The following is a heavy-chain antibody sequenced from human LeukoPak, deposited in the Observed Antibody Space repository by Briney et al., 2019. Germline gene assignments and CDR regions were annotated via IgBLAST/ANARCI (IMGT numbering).Heavy chain of an antibody. Sequence: TGGSLRLPCAASGFTFSSYAMSWVRQAPGKGLEWVSAISGSGGSTYYADSVKGRFTISRDNSKNTLYLQMNSLRAEDTAVYYCAKAIAVAGTYAFDIWGQGTMVTVSS. J-gene: IGHJ3*02. D-gene: IGHD6-19*01. V-gene: IGHV3-23*01. CDR3: AKAIAVAGTYAFDI. CDR2: ISGSGGST. CDR1: GFTFSSYA.